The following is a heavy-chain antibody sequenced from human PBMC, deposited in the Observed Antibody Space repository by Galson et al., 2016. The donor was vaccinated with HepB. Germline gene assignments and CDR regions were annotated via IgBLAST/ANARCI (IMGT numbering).Heavy chain of an antibody. CDR3: ATGNYDVWSGYYNGYFFNY. CDR1: GLTFSNFW. V-gene: IGHV3-7*05. J-gene: IGHJ4*02. D-gene: IGHD3-3*01. Sequence: SLRLSCAASGLTFSNFWMTWVRQAPGKGLEWVANINQDGTEKHYLDSVRGRFTISRDNSNNMLFLQMDSLQTEDTAVYYCATGNYDVWSGYYNGYFFNYWGQGTLVAVSS. CDR2: INQDGTEK.